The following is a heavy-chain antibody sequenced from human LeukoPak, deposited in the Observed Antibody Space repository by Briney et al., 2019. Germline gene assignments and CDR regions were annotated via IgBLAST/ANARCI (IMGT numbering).Heavy chain of an antibody. V-gene: IGHV4-34*01. D-gene: IGHD2-15*01. CDR3: ARHGVATWFDP. CDR1: GGSFSDYS. J-gene: IGHJ5*02. Sequence: SETLSLTCAVYGGSFSDYSWSWIRQPPGKGLGWIGEINHSGSTNYNPSLKSRVTMSVDTSKNQFSVKLSSVTAADTAVYYCARHGVATWFDPWGQGTLVTVSS. CDR2: INHSGST.